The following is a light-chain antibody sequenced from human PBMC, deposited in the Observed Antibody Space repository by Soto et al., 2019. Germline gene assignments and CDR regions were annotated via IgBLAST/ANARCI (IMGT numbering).Light chain of an antibody. CDR3: SSYTSSSTLYV. CDR1: SSDVGGYNY. CDR2: DVS. V-gene: IGLV2-14*01. J-gene: IGLJ1*01. Sequence: QSVLTQPASVSGSPGQSSSISCTGTSSDVGGYNYVPWYQQHPGKAPKLMIYDVSNRPSGVSNRFSGSKSGNTASLTISGLQAEDEADYYCSSYTSSSTLYVFGTGTKVTVL.